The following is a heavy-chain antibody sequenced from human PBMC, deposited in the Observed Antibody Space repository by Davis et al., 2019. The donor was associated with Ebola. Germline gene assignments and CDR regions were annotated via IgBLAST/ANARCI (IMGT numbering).Heavy chain of an antibody. J-gene: IGHJ6*02. D-gene: IGHD3-3*01. CDR1: GYSFTSYW. Sequence: GESLKISCKGSGYSFTSYWIGWVRQMPGKGLEWMGIIYPGDSDTRYSPSFQGQVTISADKSISTAYLQWSSLKASDTAMYYCARRGRIYDDLEWLSSSSGMDVWGQGTTVTVSS. CDR3: ARRGRIYDDLEWLSSSSGMDV. V-gene: IGHV5-51*01. CDR2: IYPGDSDT.